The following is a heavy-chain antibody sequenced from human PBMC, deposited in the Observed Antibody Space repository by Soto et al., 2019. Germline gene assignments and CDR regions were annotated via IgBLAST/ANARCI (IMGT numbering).Heavy chain of an antibody. CDR2: LSGSGGST. CDR3: AKDQSAWRIYYYYYGMDV. Sequence: GGSLRLSCAASGFTFRNYAMSWVRQAPGKGLEWVSTLSGSGGSTYYADSVKGRFTISRDNSKNTLYLQMNTLRAEDTAVFYCAKDQSAWRIYYYYYGMDVWGQGTTVTVSS. D-gene: IGHD3-3*01. CDR1: GFTFRNYA. J-gene: IGHJ6*02. V-gene: IGHV3-23*01.